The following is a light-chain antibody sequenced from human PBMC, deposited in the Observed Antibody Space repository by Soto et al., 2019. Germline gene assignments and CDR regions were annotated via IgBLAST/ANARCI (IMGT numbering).Light chain of an antibody. CDR2: AAS. CDR3: QQYYSYPLT. V-gene: IGKV1-8*01. J-gene: IGKJ1*01. CDR1: QGISSY. Sequence: AIRMTQSPSSVSASTGDRVTITCRASQGISSYLAWYQQKPGKAPKLLIYAASTLQSGVPSRFSGSGSGTDFTLTISCLQSEDFATYYCQQYYSYPLTFGQGTKVDIK.